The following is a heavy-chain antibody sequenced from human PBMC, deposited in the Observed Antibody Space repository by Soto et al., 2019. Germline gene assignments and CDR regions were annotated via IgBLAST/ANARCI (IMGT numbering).Heavy chain of an antibody. J-gene: IGHJ4*02. D-gene: IGHD5-12*01. CDR2: IYYSGST. CDR3: ARHPVATIRYYFDY. Sequence: SETLSLTCTVSGGSISSSSYYWGWIRQPPGKGLEWIGSIYYSGSTYYNPSLKSRVTISVDTSKNQFSLKLSSVTAADTAVYYCARHPVATIRYYFDYWGQGTLVTVSS. V-gene: IGHV4-39*01. CDR1: GGSISSSSYY.